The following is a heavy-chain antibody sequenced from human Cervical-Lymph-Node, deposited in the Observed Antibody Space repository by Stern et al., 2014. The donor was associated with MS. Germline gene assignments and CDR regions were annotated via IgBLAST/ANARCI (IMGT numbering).Heavy chain of an antibody. V-gene: IGHV3-33*01. Sequence: VHLVESGGGVVQPGGSQRLSWTASGFSFDDYARERVRQVPGKGLEWVAMIWYDGSQKYYGASVRGRFSVSRDNSRNTLYLQMKSLSLEDTAVYYCARKIPDYYYYAMDVWGQGTTVTVSS. D-gene: IGHD2-2*02. J-gene: IGHJ6*02. CDR1: GFSFDDYA. CDR3: ARKIPDYYYYAMDV. CDR2: IWYDGSQK.